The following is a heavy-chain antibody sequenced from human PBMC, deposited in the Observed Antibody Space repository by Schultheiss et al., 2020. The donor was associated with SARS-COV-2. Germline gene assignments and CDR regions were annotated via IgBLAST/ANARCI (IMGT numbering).Heavy chain of an antibody. CDR1: GYTFTGYY. J-gene: IGHJ4*02. D-gene: IGHD3-3*01. CDR2: INPNSGGT. CDR3: ARDRRFLENGDY. V-gene: IGHV1-2*02. Sequence: ASVKVSCKASGYTFTGYYMHWVRQAPGQGLEWMGWINPNSGGTNYAQKFQGRVTMTTDTSTSTAYMELRSLRSDDTAVYYCARDRRFLENGDYWGQGTLVTVSS.